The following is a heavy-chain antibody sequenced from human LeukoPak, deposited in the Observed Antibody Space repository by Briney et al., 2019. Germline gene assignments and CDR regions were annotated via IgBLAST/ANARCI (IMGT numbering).Heavy chain of an antibody. V-gene: IGHV3-23*01. CDR3: AKDQDSSWYINWFDP. J-gene: IGHJ5*02. CDR2: ISGSGGST. CDR1: GFTFSSYA. D-gene: IGHD6-13*01. Sequence: PGGSLRLSCAASGFTFSSYAMSWVRQAPGKGLEWVSAISGSGGSTYYADSVKGRFTISRDNSKNTLHLQMNSLRAKDTAVYYCAKDQDSSWYINWFDPWGQGTLVTVSS.